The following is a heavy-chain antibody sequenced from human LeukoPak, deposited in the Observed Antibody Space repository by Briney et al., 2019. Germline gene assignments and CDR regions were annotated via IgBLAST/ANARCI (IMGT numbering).Heavy chain of an antibody. CDR1: GYSFTSYW. J-gene: IGHJ3*02. CDR3: ASPVGVPAAMGYAFDI. D-gene: IGHD2-2*01. CDR2: IYPGDSDT. V-gene: IGHV5-51*01. Sequence: GESLKISCKGSGYSFTSYWIGWVRQMPGKGLEWTGIIYPGDSDTRYSPSFQGQVTISADKSISTAYLQWSSLKASDTAMYYCASPVGVPAAMGYAFDIWGQGTMVTVSS.